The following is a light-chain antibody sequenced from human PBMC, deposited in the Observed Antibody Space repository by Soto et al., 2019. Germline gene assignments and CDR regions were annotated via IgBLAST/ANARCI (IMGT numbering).Light chain of an antibody. CDR1: HSLLHINVYNY. J-gene: IGKJ4*01. V-gene: IGKV2-28*01. CDR2: LAS. CDR3: KQARPAPGT. Sequence: DIFVTQSPLSLAVTPGEPASISCRSSHSLLHINVYNYLDWYLQKPGQSPQLLIYLASNRACGVPDRFSGSGLGTDFTLKISRVEAEDFGAYYCKQARPAPGTFAGGTKVDIK.